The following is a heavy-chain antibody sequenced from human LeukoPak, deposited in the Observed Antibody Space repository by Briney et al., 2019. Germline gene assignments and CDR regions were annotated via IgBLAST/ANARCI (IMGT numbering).Heavy chain of an antibody. D-gene: IGHD4-17*01. CDR2: INPSGGST. CDR3: ARDLNCDYVEAYYFDY. Sequence: ASVKVSCKASGYTFTSYYMHWVRQAPGQGLEWMGIINPSGGSTSYAQKFQGRVTMTRDMSTSTVYMELSSLRSEDTAVYYCARDLNCDYVEAYYFDYWGQGTLVTVSS. J-gene: IGHJ4*02. CDR1: GYTFTSYY. V-gene: IGHV1-46*01.